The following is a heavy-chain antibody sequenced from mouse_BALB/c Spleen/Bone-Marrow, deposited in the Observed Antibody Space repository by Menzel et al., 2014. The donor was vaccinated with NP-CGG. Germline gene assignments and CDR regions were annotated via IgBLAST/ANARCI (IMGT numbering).Heavy chain of an antibody. CDR2: IYPSDNYT. D-gene: IGHD2-4*01. CDR1: GYTFTRYW. V-gene: IGHV1-69*02. Sequence: QVQLKESGAELVRPGASVKLSCKASGYTFTRYWINWVKQRPGQGLEWIGNIYPSDNYTNYDQKFKDRATLTVDKSSSTAYMQPSSPTSKDSAVYYCTGSYDYFWFPYWGQGTRVTVSA. J-gene: IGHJ3*01. CDR3: TGSYDYFWFPY.